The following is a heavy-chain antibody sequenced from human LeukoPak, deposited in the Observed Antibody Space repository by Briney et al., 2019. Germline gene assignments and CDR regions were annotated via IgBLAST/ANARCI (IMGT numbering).Heavy chain of an antibody. V-gene: IGHV1-18*01. D-gene: IGHD1-26*01. CDR3: ARMGWELLWFDP. CDR2: ISANNGNTKYNT. CDR1: GYTFTTYG. Sequence: ASVKVSCTASGYTFTTYGISWVRQAPGQGLEWMGWISANNGNTKYNTNYAQKLQGRVTMTTDTSTSTAYMELRSLRSDDTAVYYCARMGWELLWFDPWGQGTLVTVSS. J-gene: IGHJ5*02.